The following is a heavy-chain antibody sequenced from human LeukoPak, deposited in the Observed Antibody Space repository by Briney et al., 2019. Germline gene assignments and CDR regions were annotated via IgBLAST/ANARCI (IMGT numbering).Heavy chain of an antibody. CDR2: IYYSGSM. CDR3: VCFIAGGGGRGY. J-gene: IGHJ4*02. V-gene: IGHV4-59*01. Sequence: PSETLSLTCTVSGGSTRSDHWRWIRQPPGKGLAWIGHIYYSGSMKYNPSLKSRVTISLDTSNSQFSLKLTTVTAADTAVYYCVCFIAGGGGRGYWGQGTLVTVSS. CDR1: GGSTRSDH. D-gene: IGHD6-13*01.